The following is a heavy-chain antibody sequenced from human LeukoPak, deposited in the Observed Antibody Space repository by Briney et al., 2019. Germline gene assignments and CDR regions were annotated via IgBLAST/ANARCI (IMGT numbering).Heavy chain of an antibody. CDR1: GFTFSSYS. CDR3: AKVLSKGGGYYLTDF. V-gene: IGHV3-30*02. J-gene: IGHJ4*02. Sequence: GSLRLSCAASGFTFSSYSMNWVRQAPDKGLEWVAFIRYDGADKYYADSMKGRFTISRDNSKNTLYLQMNSLRVEDSAVYYCAKVLSKGGGYYLTDFWGQGTLVTVSS. CDR2: IRYDGADK. D-gene: IGHD3-22*01.